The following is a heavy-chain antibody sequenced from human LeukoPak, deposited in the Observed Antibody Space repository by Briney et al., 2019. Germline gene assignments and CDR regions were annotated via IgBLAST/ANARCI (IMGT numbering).Heavy chain of an antibody. CDR1: GGTFSSYA. J-gene: IGHJ4*02. Sequence: ASVKVSCKASGGTFSSYAISWVRQAPGQGLEWMGGIIPIFGTANYAQKFQGRVTITTDESTSTAHMELSSLRSEDTAVYYCARDLDSSGYGSFDYWGQGTLVTVSS. D-gene: IGHD3-22*01. V-gene: IGHV1-69*05. CDR3: ARDLDSSGYGSFDY. CDR2: IIPIFGTA.